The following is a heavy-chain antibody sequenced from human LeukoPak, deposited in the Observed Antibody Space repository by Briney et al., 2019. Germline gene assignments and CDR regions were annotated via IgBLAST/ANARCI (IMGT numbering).Heavy chain of an antibody. V-gene: IGHV3-64*01. J-gene: IGHJ4*02. D-gene: IGHD1-26*01. Sequence: GGSLRLSCAASGFTFSSHGMHWVRQAPGKGLEYVSSISSDGYSTYYGNSAKGRFTISRDNSKNTLYLQMGSLRAEDMAVYYCARSHPSGSKTFDYWGQGTLVTVSS. CDR2: ISSDGYST. CDR1: GFTFSSHG. CDR3: ARSHPSGSKTFDY.